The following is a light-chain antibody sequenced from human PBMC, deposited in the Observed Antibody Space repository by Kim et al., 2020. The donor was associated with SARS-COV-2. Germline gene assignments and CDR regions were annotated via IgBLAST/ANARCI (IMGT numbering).Light chain of an antibody. CDR1: SGSIDDNY. CDR2: EDD. V-gene: IGLV6-57*03. CDR3: QSYNRDNVL. J-gene: IGLJ2*01. Sequence: GTAVTISCTRSSGSIDDNYVQWYQRRPGGVPTTVIYEDDQRPSGVSDRFSGSIDNSSNSASLTISGLRTEDEADYYCQSYNRDNVLFGGGTQLTVL.